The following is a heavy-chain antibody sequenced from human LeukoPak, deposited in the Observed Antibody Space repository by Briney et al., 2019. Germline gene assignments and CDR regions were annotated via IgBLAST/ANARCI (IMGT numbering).Heavy chain of an antibody. CDR2: IYHSGST. V-gene: IGHV4-30-2*01. Sequence: SETLSLTCAVSGGSISSGGYSWSWIRQPPGKGLEWIGYIYHSGSTYYNPSLKSRVTISVDRSKNQFSLKLSSVTAADTAVYYCARGTTVTTEILDAFDIWGQGTMVTVSS. D-gene: IGHD4-17*01. CDR1: GGSISSGGYS. J-gene: IGHJ3*02. CDR3: ARGTTVTTEILDAFDI.